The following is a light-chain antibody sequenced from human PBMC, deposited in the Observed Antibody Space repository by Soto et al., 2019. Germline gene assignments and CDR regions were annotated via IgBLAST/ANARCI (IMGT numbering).Light chain of an antibody. CDR3: QQYGSPRGT. CDR1: QRITNSN. V-gene: IGKV3-20*01. Sequence: EIVLTQSPGTLSLSPGEGAALSCRASQRITNSNLAWYQQKPGQAPRLLVYAASSRATGIPVRFSGSGSGTDFTLTISRLEPEDFAVYYCQQYGSPRGTFGHGTKVEIK. J-gene: IGKJ1*01. CDR2: AAS.